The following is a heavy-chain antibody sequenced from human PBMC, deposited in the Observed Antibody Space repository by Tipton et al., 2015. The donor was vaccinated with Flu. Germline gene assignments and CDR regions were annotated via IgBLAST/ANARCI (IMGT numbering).Heavy chain of an antibody. CDR3: ASSWYSSLDFDY. CDR1: GFTVSSNY. CDR2: IYSGGST. J-gene: IGHJ4*02. Sequence: GSLRLSCAASGFTVSSNYMSWVRQAPGKGLEWVSVIYSGGSTYYADSVKGRFTISRDNSKNTLYLQMNSLRAEDTAVYYCASSWYSSLDFDYWGQGTLVTVSS. V-gene: IGHV3-66*02. D-gene: IGHD6-13*01.